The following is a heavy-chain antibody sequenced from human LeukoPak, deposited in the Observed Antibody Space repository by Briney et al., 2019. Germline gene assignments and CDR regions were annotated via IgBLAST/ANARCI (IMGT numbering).Heavy chain of an antibody. D-gene: IGHD4-17*01. V-gene: IGHV4-30-4*01. Sequence: SQALSLTRTLSGGSISSGDYYWSWIRQPPGKGLEWIGYIYYSGSTYYNPSLKSRVTISVDTSKNQFSLKLSSVTAADTAVYYCARKTTDETSYYFDYWGQGTLVTVSS. CDR2: IYYSGST. CDR3: ARKTTDETSYYFDY. CDR1: GGSISSGDYY. J-gene: IGHJ4*02.